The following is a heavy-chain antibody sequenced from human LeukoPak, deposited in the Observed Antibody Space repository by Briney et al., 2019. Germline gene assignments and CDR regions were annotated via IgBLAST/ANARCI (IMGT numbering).Heavy chain of an antibody. J-gene: IGHJ6*03. V-gene: IGHV1-69*04. CDR2: IIPILGIA. CDR3: ARVTSFTPFGGPYYYYMDV. Sequence: SVKVSCKASGGTFSSYAISWVRQAPGQGLEWMGRIIPILGIANYAQKFQGRVTITTDESTSTAYMELSSLRSEDTAVYYCARVTSFTPFGGPYYYYMDVWGKGTTVTVSS. CDR1: GGTFSSYA. D-gene: IGHD3-16*01.